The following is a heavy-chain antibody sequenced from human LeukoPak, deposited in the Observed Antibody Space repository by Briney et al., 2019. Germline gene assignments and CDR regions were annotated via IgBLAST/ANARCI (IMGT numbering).Heavy chain of an antibody. Sequence: PSETLSLTCAVYGGSFSGYYWSWIRQPPGKGLEWIGEINHSGSTNYNPSLKSRVTISVDTSKNQFSLKLSSVTAADTAVYYCARVGDSSGYYYYYYMDVWGKGTTVTVSS. V-gene: IGHV4-34*01. D-gene: IGHD3-22*01. CDR3: ARVGDSSGYYYYYYMDV. CDR2: INHSGST. CDR1: GGSFSGYY. J-gene: IGHJ6*03.